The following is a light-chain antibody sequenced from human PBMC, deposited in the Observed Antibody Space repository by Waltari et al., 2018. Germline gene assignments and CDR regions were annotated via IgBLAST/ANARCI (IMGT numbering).Light chain of an antibody. Sequence: DIVMTQSPDSLAVSLGERATINCKSNQSVLYSSNNKNYLAWYQQKPGQPPKLLIYWASSLESGVPDRFSGSGSGTDFTLTISSLQAEDVAVYYCQEYYTQTFSFGPGTKVDIK. J-gene: IGKJ3*01. CDR1: QSVLYSSNNKNY. CDR2: WAS. CDR3: QEYYTQTFS. V-gene: IGKV4-1*01.